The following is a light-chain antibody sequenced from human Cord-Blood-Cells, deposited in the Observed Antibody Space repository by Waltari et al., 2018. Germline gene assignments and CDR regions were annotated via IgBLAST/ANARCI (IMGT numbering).Light chain of an antibody. J-gene: IGLJ1*01. V-gene: IGLV2-11*01. Sequence: QSALTQPRSVSGSPGQSVTISCTGTSSDVGGYNYFSWYQQHPGKAPKLMIYDVSERPSGVPDRFSGSKSGNTASLTISGLQAEDEADYYCCSYAGSYTNYVFGTGTKVTVL. CDR2: DVS. CDR3: CSYAGSYTNYV. CDR1: SSDVGGYNY.